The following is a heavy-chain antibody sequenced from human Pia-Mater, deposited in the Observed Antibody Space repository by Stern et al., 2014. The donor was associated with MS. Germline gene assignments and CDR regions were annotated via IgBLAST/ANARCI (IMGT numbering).Heavy chain of an antibody. D-gene: IGHD3-22*01. CDR2: LIIIFDTA. J-gene: IGHJ1*01. V-gene: IGHV1-69*01. CDR1: GGTFSNYA. Sequence: DQLVASGPEVKKPGSSVKVSCKASGGTFSNYAISWVRQAPGQGLEWMGGLIIIFDTANYAQKFQGRVTISADESTSTAYMELSSLRSEDTAVYYCARASERSGYYPDYFQYWGQGTPVTVSS. CDR3: ARASERSGYYPDYFQY.